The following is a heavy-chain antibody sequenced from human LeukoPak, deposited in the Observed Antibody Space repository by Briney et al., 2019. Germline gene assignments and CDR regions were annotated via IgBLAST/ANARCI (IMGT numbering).Heavy chain of an antibody. CDR1: GFTVSSNY. CDR3: ARVSTFYGDYGDLDY. D-gene: IGHD4-17*01. Sequence: GGSLRLSCAASGFTVSSNYMSWVRQAPGKGLEWVSVIYSGGSTYYADSVKGQFTISRDNSKNTLYLQMNSLRAEDTAVYYCARVSTFYGDYGDLDYWGQGTLVTVSS. V-gene: IGHV3-53*01. CDR2: IYSGGST. J-gene: IGHJ4*02.